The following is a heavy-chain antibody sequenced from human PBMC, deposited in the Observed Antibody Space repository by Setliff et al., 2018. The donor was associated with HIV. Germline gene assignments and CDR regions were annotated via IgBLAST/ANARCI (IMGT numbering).Heavy chain of an antibody. D-gene: IGHD3-22*01. V-gene: IGHV3-30*03. CDR1: GFTFGRYS. Sequence: PGGSLRLSCAASGFTFGRYSMNWVRQAPGKGLEWVAVISYDGSNKYYADSVKGRFTISRDNSKNTLYLQMNSLRAEDTAIYYCVRKQYHYDSSRPYYFDYWGQGTLVTVSS. CDR2: ISYDGSNK. CDR3: VRKQYHYDSSRPYYFDY. J-gene: IGHJ4*02.